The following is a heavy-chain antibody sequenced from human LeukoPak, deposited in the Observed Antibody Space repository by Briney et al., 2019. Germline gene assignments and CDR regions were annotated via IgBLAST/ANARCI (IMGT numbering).Heavy chain of an antibody. D-gene: IGHD5-18*01. Sequence: SETLSLTCTVSGDSISNYFWSWIRQPAGKGMEWIGRIYAGEGAKYNPSLETRVTVSVDTSTNQLSLKLSSVTAADTAVYYCAREGYSYGYYFDYWGQGTLVTVSS. CDR2: IYAGEGA. J-gene: IGHJ4*02. CDR1: GDSISNYF. CDR3: AREGYSYGYYFDY. V-gene: IGHV4-4*07.